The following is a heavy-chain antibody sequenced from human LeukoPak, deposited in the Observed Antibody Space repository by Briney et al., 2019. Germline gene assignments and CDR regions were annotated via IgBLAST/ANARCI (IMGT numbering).Heavy chain of an antibody. Sequence: SETLSLTCTVSGGSISSGSYYWSWIRQPAGKGLEWIGRIYTSGSTNYNPSLKSRVTISVDTSKNQFSLKLSSVTAADTAVYYCARGYCSSTSCNEDYWGQGTLVTVSS. J-gene: IGHJ4*02. CDR1: GGSISSGSYY. CDR3: ARGYCSSTSCNEDY. CDR2: IYTSGST. V-gene: IGHV4-61*02. D-gene: IGHD2-2*01.